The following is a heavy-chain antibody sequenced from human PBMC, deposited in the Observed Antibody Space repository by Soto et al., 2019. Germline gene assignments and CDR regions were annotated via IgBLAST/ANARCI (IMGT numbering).Heavy chain of an antibody. Sequence: SETLSLTCTVSGGSISSGGYYWSWIRQHPGKGLEWIGYIYYSGSTYYNPSLKSRVTISVDTSXXXXXXXXXXXXXXXXXXYXXXRGVYNILTGYYTPMDVWGQGTT. V-gene: IGHV4-31*03. J-gene: IGHJ6*02. CDR1: GGSISSGGYY. CDR3: XXRGVYNILTGYYTPMDV. D-gene: IGHD3-9*01. CDR2: IYYSGST.